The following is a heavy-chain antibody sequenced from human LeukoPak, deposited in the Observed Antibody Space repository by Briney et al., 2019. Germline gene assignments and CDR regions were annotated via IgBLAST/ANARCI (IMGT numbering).Heavy chain of an antibody. V-gene: IGHV3-30*18. D-gene: IGHD3-10*01. CDR2: ISYDGSNK. CDR3: AKGDEAYGSGSYPLIDY. J-gene: IGHJ4*02. Sequence: GGSLRLSCAASGFTFSSYGMHWVRQAPGKGLEWVAVISYDGSNKYYADSVKGRFTISRDNFKNTLYLQMNSLRAEDTAVYYCAKGDEAYGSGSYPLIDYWGQGTLVTVSS. CDR1: GFTFSSYG.